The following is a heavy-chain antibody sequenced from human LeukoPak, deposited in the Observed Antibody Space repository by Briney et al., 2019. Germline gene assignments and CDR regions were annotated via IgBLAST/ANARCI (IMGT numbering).Heavy chain of an antibody. CDR3: ARDGGDAYYFDY. CDR2: INWNGGST. Sequence: GGSLRLSCAASGFTFDDYGMSWVRQAPGKGLEWVSGINWNGGSTGYADSVRGRFTISRDNAKNSLYLQMNSLRAEDTALYYCARDGGDAYYFDYWGQGTLVTVSS. J-gene: IGHJ4*02. V-gene: IGHV3-20*04. D-gene: IGHD2-21*01. CDR1: GFTFDDYG.